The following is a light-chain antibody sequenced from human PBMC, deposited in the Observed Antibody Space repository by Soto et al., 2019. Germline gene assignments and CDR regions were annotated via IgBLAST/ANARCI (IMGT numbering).Light chain of an antibody. J-gene: IGLJ2*01. CDR3: AAWDDSLNGVV. CDR1: SSNIGSNT. V-gene: IGLV1-44*01. CDR2: NNN. Sequence: QSVLTQPPSASGTPGQRVTISCSGSSSNIGSNTVNWYQQFPGTAPKLLIYNNNHRPSGVPDRFSGSKSGTSASLAISGLQSEDEADYYCAAWDDSLNGVVFGGGTKVTVL.